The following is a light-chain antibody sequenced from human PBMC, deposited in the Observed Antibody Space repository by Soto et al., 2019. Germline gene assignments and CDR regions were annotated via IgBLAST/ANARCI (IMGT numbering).Light chain of an antibody. CDR1: SSDIGSYNY. V-gene: IGLV2-8*01. CDR3: NSYSGRHSWL. J-gene: IGLJ2*01. CDR2: DVS. Sequence: QSALTQPPSASGYPGQSVTISCTGTSSDIGSYNYVSWYQQHPGKAPKLVIYDVSERPSGVPDRFSGSKSGNTAFLTVSGLQTEDEADYYSNSYSGRHSWLFGGGTKLDGL.